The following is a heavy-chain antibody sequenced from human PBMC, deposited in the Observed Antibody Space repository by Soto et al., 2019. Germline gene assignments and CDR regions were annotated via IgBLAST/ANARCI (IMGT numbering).Heavy chain of an antibody. Sequence: GGSLRLSCAASGFTFSSYGMHWVRQAPGKGLEWVAVISYDGSNKYYADSVKGRFTISRDNSKNTLYLQMNSLRAEDTAVYYCAKEDSSGWPWGQGTLVTVSS. D-gene: IGHD6-19*01. CDR1: GFTFSSYG. J-gene: IGHJ4*02. CDR3: AKEDSSGWP. V-gene: IGHV3-30*18. CDR2: ISYDGSNK.